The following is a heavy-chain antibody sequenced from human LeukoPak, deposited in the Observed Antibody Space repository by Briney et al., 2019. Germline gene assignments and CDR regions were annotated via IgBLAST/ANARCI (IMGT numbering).Heavy chain of an antibody. Sequence: SETLSLTCTVSGGSISSYQWSWVRQPAGKGLEWIGLIDTNGSTSYNPSLKSRVTISVDESKNDLSLKLTSVTAADTAVYYCARDRRGYYYDSSGYYPGSYYMDVWGRGTTVTVSS. CDR3: ARDRRGYYYDSSGYYPGSYYMDV. CDR2: IDTNGST. V-gene: IGHV4-4*07. D-gene: IGHD3-22*01. J-gene: IGHJ6*03. CDR1: GGSISSYQ.